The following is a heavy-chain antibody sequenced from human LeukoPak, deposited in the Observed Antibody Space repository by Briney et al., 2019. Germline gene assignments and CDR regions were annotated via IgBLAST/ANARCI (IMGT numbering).Heavy chain of an antibody. D-gene: IGHD6-13*01. Sequence: ASVKVSCKVSGYTLTELSMHWVRQAPGKGLEWMGGFDPEDGETIYAQKFQGRVTMTEDTSTDTAYMELSSLRSEDTAVYYCATEPISSSWSHYGMDVWGQGTTVTVSS. CDR2: FDPEDGET. J-gene: IGHJ6*02. V-gene: IGHV1-24*01. CDR3: ATEPISSSWSHYGMDV. CDR1: GYTLTELS.